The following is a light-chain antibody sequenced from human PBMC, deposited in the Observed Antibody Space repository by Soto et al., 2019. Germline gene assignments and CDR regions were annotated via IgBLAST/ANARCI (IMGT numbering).Light chain of an antibody. CDR2: GAS. CDR3: QQYVSSPGT. Sequence: EIVLTQPPGTLSLSPGERATLSCRASQSVSSSYLAWYQQKPGKAHRLLIYGASSRGTGIPDRFSGSGSGTDFTLTISSLEPEDFAVYYCQQYVSSPGTFGQGTKVEIK. CDR1: QSVSSSY. J-gene: IGKJ1*01. V-gene: IGKV3-20*01.